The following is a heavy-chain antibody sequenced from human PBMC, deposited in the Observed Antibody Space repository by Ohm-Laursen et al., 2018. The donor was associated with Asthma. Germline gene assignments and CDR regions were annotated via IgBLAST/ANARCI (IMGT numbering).Heavy chain of an antibody. V-gene: IGHV3-74*01. CDR2: INSDGSST. D-gene: IGHD4-23*01. J-gene: IGHJ4*02. CDR3: ARDRVDYGGNSFPADY. CDR1: GFTFSSYW. Sequence: SLRLSCSASGFTFSSYWMHWVRQAPGKGLVWVSRINSDGSSTSYADSVKGRFTISRDNAKNTLYLQMNSLRAEDTAVYYCARDRVDYGGNSFPADYWGQGTLVTVSS.